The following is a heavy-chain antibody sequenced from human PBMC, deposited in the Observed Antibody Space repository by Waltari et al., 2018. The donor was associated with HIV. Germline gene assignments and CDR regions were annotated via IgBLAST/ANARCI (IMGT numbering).Heavy chain of an antibody. Sequence: EVQLVESGGGLVKPGGSLRLSCAASGFTFSSYSMNWVRQAPGKGLEWVQSISSSSSYIYYADSVKGRFTISRDNAKNSLYLQMNSLRAEDTAVYYCASIEVAGIAAAGTPWDYYYGMDVWGQGTTVTVSS. V-gene: IGHV3-21*01. J-gene: IGHJ6*02. CDR1: GFTFSSYS. D-gene: IGHD6-13*01. CDR2: ISSSSSYI. CDR3: ASIEVAGIAAAGTPWDYYYGMDV.